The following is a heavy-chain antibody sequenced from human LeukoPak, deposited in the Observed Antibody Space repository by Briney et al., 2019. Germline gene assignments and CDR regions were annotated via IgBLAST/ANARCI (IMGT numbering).Heavy chain of an antibody. CDR1: GGSISSSSYY. Sequence: PSETLSLTCTVSGGSISSSSYYWGWIRQPPGKGLEWIGSIYYSGSTYYNPSLKSRVTISVDTSKNQFSLKLSSVTAADTAVYYCARINSGYSDAFDIWGQGTMVTVSS. D-gene: IGHD3-22*01. CDR3: ARINSGYSDAFDI. J-gene: IGHJ3*02. V-gene: IGHV4-39*07. CDR2: IYYSGST.